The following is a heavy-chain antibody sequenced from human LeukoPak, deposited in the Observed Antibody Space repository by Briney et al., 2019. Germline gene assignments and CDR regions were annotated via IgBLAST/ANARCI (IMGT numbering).Heavy chain of an antibody. Sequence: ASVKVSCKTSGYTFTSYDINWVRQATGQGLEWVGWMKPDSGRTGYAQKFQGRVTMTRDTSITTAYMELSGLTSDDTAVYYCARSSGSYHFWGQGTPVTVSS. V-gene: IGHV1-8*01. CDR2: MKPDSGRT. D-gene: IGHD3-16*02. CDR1: GYTFTSYD. J-gene: IGHJ4*02. CDR3: ARSSGSYHF.